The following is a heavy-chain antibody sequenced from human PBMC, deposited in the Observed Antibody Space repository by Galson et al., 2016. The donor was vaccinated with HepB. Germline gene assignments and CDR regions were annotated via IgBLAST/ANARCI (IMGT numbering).Heavy chain of an antibody. D-gene: IGHD6-19*01. CDR2: IHHTGDT. J-gene: IGHJ5*02. CDR3: ARGKRPRQWLITKWFDP. Sequence: ETLSLTCSVYGGSLSNNFRSWLRQPPGKGLEWIGEIHHTGDTNHNSSLKSRVTMSVDTSKNQFSLKLNSVTAADTAVYYCARGKRPRQWLITKWFDPWGQGTPVTVSA. CDR1: GGSLSNNF. V-gene: IGHV4-34*01.